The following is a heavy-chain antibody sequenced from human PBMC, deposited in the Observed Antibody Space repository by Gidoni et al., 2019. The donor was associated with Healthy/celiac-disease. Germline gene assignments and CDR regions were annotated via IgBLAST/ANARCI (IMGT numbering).Heavy chain of an antibody. Sequence: EVQLLESGGGWGQPGGALRSSWAAAGCTCSSYAMSWVRQAPGKGLEWVSPIRGSGGSPYSADSLTGRFTLSRDNSKSTLYLQMNSLRAEDTAVYYCARGNREVEWERRAFDIWGQGTMVTVSS. J-gene: IGHJ3*02. CDR2: IRGSGGSP. CDR3: ARGNREVEWERRAFDI. CDR1: GCTCSSYA. D-gene: IGHD1-26*01. V-gene: IGHV3-23*01.